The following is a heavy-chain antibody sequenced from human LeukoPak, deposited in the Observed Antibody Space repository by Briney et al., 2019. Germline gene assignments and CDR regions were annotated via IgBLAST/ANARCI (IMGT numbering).Heavy chain of an antibody. D-gene: IGHD5-18*01. Sequence: GGSLRLSCAASGFTFNNYAMSWVRQAPGRGLEWVFTISGSGDSTYHADSVKGRFSFSRDNSKNTLYLQLNGLRDEDTALYYCATARSSYGGAAMYYFDSRGQGTLVTVSS. J-gene: IGHJ4*02. CDR2: ISGSGDST. V-gene: IGHV3-23*01. CDR1: GFTFNNYA. CDR3: ATARSSYGGAAMYYFDS.